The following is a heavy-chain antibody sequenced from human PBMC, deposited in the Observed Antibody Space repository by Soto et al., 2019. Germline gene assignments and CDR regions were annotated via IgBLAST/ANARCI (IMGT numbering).Heavy chain of an antibody. J-gene: IGHJ5*01. CDR1: GGTFRSST. CDR3: ARQGKFRNITTCPVAGWFVS. CDR2: VIPALGKS. V-gene: IGHV1-69*16. D-gene: IGHD3-22*01. Sequence: QVQLVQSGAEVRKPGSAVKVSCKTSGGTFRSSTISWVRQAPGQGLEWMGGVIPALGKSHYAQKFQGRLTIATDEYASSVYTDLTTLAPEHTGLYYCARQGKFRNITTCPVAGWFVSWGQGELVTVSS.